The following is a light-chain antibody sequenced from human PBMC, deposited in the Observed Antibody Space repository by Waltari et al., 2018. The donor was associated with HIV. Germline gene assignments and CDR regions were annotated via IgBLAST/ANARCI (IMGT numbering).Light chain of an antibody. CDR1: QSILYSSNNKNY. Sequence: DIVMTQSPDSLVVSLGERATIKCKSSQSILYSSNNKNYLTWYQQKPGQPPKLLIYWASTRESGVPDRFSGSGSGTEFTLTISSLQAEDVAIYYCQQYYNTPFTFGQGTRLEIK. CDR2: WAS. CDR3: QQYYNTPFT. V-gene: IGKV4-1*01. J-gene: IGKJ5*01.